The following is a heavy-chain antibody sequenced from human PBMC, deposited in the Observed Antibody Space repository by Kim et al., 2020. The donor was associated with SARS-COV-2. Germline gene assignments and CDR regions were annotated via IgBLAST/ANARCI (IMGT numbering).Heavy chain of an antibody. CDR2: IKQDGSEK. CDR3: ARAPPRYCIGTGCRGSKYYGVDV. CDR1: GFTFSNYW. V-gene: IGHV3-7*03. J-gene: IGHJ6*02. D-gene: IGHD2-2*01. Sequence: GGSLRLSCAASGFTFSNYWMHWVRQAPGKGLEWVANIKQDGSEKYYVDSVKGRFTISRDNAMNSLYLQMNSLRVEDTAVYYCARAPPRYCIGTGCRGSKYYGVDVWGQGTTVTVSS.